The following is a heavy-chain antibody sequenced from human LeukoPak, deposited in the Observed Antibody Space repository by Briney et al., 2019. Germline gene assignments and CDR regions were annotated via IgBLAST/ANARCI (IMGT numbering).Heavy chain of an antibody. CDR3: AKGVPYSSSWFTFDY. CDR2: ISGSGGST. CDR1: GFTFSSYA. J-gene: IGHJ4*02. Sequence: GGSLRLSCAASGFTFSSYAMSWVRQAPGKGLEWVSAISGSGGSTYYADSVKGRFTISRDNSKNTLYLQMNSLRVEDTAVYYCAKGVPYSSSWFTFDYWGQGTLVTVSS. V-gene: IGHV3-23*01. D-gene: IGHD6-13*01.